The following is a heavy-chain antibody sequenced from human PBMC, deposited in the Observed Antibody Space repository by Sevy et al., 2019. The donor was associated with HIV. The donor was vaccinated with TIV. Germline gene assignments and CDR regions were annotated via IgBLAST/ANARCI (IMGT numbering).Heavy chain of an antibody. Sequence: GSLRLSCAASGFTFDDYAMSWVRQAPGKGLEWVSAISGSGISTYYADSVKGRFTISRDNSKNTLYLQMNNLRAEDTAVFYCAKGIGYSGYETDYWGQGTLVTVSS. D-gene: IGHD5-12*01. CDR2: ISGSGIST. J-gene: IGHJ4*02. CDR1: GFTFDDYA. V-gene: IGHV3-23*01. CDR3: AKGIGYSGYETDY.